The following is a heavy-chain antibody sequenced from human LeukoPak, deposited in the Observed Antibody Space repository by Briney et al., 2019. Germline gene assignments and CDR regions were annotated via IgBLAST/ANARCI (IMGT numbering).Heavy chain of an antibody. J-gene: IGHJ4*02. D-gene: IGHD5-24*01. CDR3: VRDADFYKGDY. Sequence: GGSLRLSCAAPGFTFRNFWMNWARQAPGKGLEWVASIMKDGGQKKYVDSVKGRFTISRDNAQNSLYLQMSGLRAEGTAMYYCVRDADFYKGDYWGQGTLVAVSS. CDR2: IMKDGGQK. CDR1: GFTFRNFW. V-gene: IGHV3-7*03.